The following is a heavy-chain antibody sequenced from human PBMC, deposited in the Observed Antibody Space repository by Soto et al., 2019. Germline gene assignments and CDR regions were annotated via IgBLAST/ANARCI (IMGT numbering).Heavy chain of an antibody. CDR3: ARGYCSSTSCQYYFDY. Sequence: GASVKVSCKASGGTFSSYAISWVRQAPGQRLEWMGWINGGNGDTKYSQKFQGRVTITRDTSASTAYMELTSLGSEDTALYHCARGYCSSTSCQYYFDYWGQGTPVTVSS. CDR2: INGGNGDT. J-gene: IGHJ4*02. D-gene: IGHD2-2*01. V-gene: IGHV1-3*01. CDR1: GGTFSSYA.